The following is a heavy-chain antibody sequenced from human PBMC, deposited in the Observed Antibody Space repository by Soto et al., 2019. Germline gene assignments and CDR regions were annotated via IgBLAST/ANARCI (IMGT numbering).Heavy chain of an antibody. CDR1: GGTFSSYA. CDR3: ARRARLKVPYCSGGSCSYYYYYYGMDV. V-gene: IGHV1-69*01. D-gene: IGHD2-15*01. Sequence: QVQLVQSGAEVKKPGSSVKVSCKASGGTFSSYAISWVRQAPGQGLEWMGGIIPIFGTANHAQKFQGRVTITADESTSTDYMELSSLRSEDTAVYYCARRARLKVPYCSGGSCSYYYYYYGMDVWGQGTTVTVSS. J-gene: IGHJ6*02. CDR2: IIPIFGTA.